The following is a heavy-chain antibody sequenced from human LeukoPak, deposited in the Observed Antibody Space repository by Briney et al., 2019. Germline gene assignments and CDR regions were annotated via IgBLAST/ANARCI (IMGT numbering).Heavy chain of an antibody. D-gene: IGHD3-10*01. CDR1: GYTFTSYG. Sequence: ASVKVSCKASGYTFTSYGISWVRQAPGHGLEWMGWISAYNSNRNYAQKLQGRVTMTTDTSTSTAYMELRSLRSDDTAVYYRARDGPNRNYYGSGSKLDYWGQGTLVTVSS. V-gene: IGHV1-18*01. J-gene: IGHJ4*02. CDR2: ISAYNSNR. CDR3: ARDGPNRNYYGSGSKLDY.